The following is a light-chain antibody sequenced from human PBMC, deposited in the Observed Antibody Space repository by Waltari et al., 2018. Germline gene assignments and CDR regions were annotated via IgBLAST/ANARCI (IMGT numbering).Light chain of an antibody. CDR1: QTVHIS. CDR2: GAS. V-gene: IGKV3-20*01. Sequence: EIVLTQSPDTLSLSPGERATLSCRASQTVHISLAWYQQKPGQPPRLLIYGASSRATGIPDRFSGSGSGTDFTLTISRLEPEDVAVYYCQQYGSSPALTFGGGTKVEIK. J-gene: IGKJ4*01. CDR3: QQYGSSPALT.